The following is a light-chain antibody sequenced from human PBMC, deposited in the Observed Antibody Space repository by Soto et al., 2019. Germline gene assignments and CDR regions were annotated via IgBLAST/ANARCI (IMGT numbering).Light chain of an antibody. Sequence: ETVLTQSPGTLSLSPGERATLSCRASQSVSSSYLAWYQQKPGQAPRLLIYGASSRDTGIPDRFSGSGSGTDLQLTSSRLGPEDFAVYYCQQYGSSPPSLTFGQGTKVEIK. J-gene: IGKJ1*01. CDR2: GAS. V-gene: IGKV3-20*01. CDR1: QSVSSSY. CDR3: QQYGSSPPSLT.